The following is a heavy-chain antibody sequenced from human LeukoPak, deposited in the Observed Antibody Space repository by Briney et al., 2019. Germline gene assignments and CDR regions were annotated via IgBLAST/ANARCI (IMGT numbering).Heavy chain of an antibody. D-gene: IGHD3-10*01. J-gene: IGHJ4*02. V-gene: IGHV3-48*01. CDR3: ARGGNPQYYYGSGSYYKD. CDR2: ISSSSSTI. Sequence: PGGSLRLSCAASGFTFSSYSMNWVRQAPGKGLEWVSYISSSSSTIYYADSVKGRFTISRDNAKNSLYLQMNSLRAEDTAVYYCARGGNPQYYYGSGSYYKDWGQGTLVTVSS. CDR1: GFTFSSYS.